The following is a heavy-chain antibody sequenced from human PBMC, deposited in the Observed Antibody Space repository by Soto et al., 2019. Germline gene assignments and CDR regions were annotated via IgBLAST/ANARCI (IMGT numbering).Heavy chain of an antibody. D-gene: IGHD2-15*01. CDR2: IYHSGTT. Sequence: PSEALSLTCAVSGDSISSGYYWAWIRQPPGKGLEWIGSIYHSGTTYYNPSLESRVTISVETSKNQFSLKLSSVTAADSAVYYCARKDIVGYYPYFGQGTRVTVSS. J-gene: IGHJ4*02. V-gene: IGHV4-38-2*01. CDR1: GDSISSGYY. CDR3: ARKDIVGYYPY.